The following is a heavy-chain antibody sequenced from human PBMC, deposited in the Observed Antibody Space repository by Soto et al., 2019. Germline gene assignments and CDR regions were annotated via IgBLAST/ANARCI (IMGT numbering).Heavy chain of an antibody. J-gene: IGHJ4*02. CDR3: XXXXXXXXXXXXXEFDY. CDR2: ISWNSGSI. Sequence: EVQLVESGGGLVQPGRSLRLSCAASGFTFDDYAMHWVRQAPGKGLEWVSGISWNSGSIGYADSVKGRFTISRDNAKXXXXXXXXXXXXXXXXXXXXXXXXXXXXXXXXXEFDYWGQGTLVTVSS. V-gene: IGHV3-9*01. CDR1: GFTFDDYA. D-gene: IGHD1-26*01.